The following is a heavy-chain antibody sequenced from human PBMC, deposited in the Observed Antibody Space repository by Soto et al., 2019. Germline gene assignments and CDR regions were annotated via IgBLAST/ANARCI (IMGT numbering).Heavy chain of an antibody. J-gene: IGHJ4*02. CDR3: AHRVLRTVFGLVTTTASYFDF. V-gene: IGHV2-5*02. CDR2: IYWDDDK. CDR1: GFSLTTSGVG. D-gene: IGHD3-3*01. Sequence: QITLNESGPTQVKPRQTLTLTCTFSGFSLTTSGVGVGWIRQSPGKAQEWVALIYWDDDKRYSPSLKSRLTITKDTSKNQVVLTMADLDPADTATYYCAHRVLRTVFGLVTTTASYFDFWGQGTPVAVSS.